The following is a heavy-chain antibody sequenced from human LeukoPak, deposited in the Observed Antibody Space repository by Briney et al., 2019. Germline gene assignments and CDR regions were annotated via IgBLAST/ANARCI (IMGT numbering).Heavy chain of an antibody. Sequence: PGGSLRLSCAASGFTFSSYSMNWVRQAPGKGLEWVSSISSGSSYIYYADSVKGRFTISRDNAKNSLYLQMNSLRAEDTAVYYCARDLGTMVRGVIPLNWFDPWGQGTLVTVSS. D-gene: IGHD3-10*01. CDR1: GFTFSSYS. CDR2: ISSGSSYI. CDR3: ARDLGTMVRGVIPLNWFDP. V-gene: IGHV3-21*01. J-gene: IGHJ5*02.